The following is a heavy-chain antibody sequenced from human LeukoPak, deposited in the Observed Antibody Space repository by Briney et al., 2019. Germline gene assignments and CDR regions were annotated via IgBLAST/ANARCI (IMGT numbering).Heavy chain of an antibody. CDR3: ARGSRASGSYHESGYAFDI. Sequence: GGSLRLSCAASGFTFGSYGMHWGRQAPGKGLEWVTFIRSDGSNKYYADSVKGRFTISRDNSKNTLYLQMNPLIADDTAVYYCARGSRASGSYHESGYAFDIWGQGTLVTVSS. V-gene: IGHV3-30*02. CDR1: GFTFGSYG. CDR2: IRSDGSNK. J-gene: IGHJ4*02. D-gene: IGHD1-26*01.